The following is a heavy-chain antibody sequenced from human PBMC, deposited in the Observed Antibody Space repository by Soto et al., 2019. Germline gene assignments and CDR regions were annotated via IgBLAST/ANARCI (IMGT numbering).Heavy chain of an antibody. CDR1: GFTFSDYY. V-gene: IGHV3-11*01. CDR3: ARGVEDRNDFWSAGGAFDI. D-gene: IGHD3-3*01. CDR2: ISSSGSTI. Sequence: GGSLRLSCAASGFTFSDYYMSWIRQAPGKGLEWVSYISSSGSTIYYADSVKGRFTISRDNAKNSLYLQMNSLRAEDTAVYYCARGVEDRNDFWSAGGAFDIWGQGTMVTVSS. J-gene: IGHJ3*02.